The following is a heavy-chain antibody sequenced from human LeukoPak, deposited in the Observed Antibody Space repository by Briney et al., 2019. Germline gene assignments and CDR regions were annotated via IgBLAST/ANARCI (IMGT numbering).Heavy chain of an antibody. CDR3: ARGPRPTYYDFWSGYYTGEYFDY. Sequence: SVKVSCKASGGTFSSYAISWVRQAPGQGLEWMGGIIPIFGTANYAQKFQGRVTITADESTSTAYMELSSLRSEDTAVYYCARGPRPTYYDFWSGYYTGEYFDYWGQGTLVAVSS. J-gene: IGHJ4*02. V-gene: IGHV1-69*13. CDR2: IIPIFGTA. CDR1: GGTFSSYA. D-gene: IGHD3-3*01.